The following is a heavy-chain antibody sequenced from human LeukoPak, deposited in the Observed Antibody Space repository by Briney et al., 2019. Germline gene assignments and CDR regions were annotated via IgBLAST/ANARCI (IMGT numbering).Heavy chain of an antibody. CDR3: ARNTAENAFDI. D-gene: IGHD1-14*01. CDR1: GFTFRSYW. Sequence: GGSLRLSCAASGFTFRSYWMHWVRQAPGKGLVWVSRINSDGSSTSYADSVRGRSTFSRDNAKNTLYLQMNSLRAEDTAVYYCARNTAENAFDIWGQGTMVTVSS. J-gene: IGHJ3*02. CDR2: INSDGSST. V-gene: IGHV3-74*01.